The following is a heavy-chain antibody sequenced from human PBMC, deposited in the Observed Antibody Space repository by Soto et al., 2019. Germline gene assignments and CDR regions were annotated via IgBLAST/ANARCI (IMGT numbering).Heavy chain of an antibody. CDR1: GFSLRDGGVG. CDR3: THISGTALSRGFTLLNYFEY. Sequence: SGPTLVNPTHTLTMTCSFSGFSLRDGGVGVAWIRQPPGKALEWLAVIYWDDGKRYSPSLNGRLTVTKDTYKDQVVLRMTNVDLVETGAHYYTHISGTALSRGFTLLNYFEY. D-gene: IGHD3-16*01. V-gene: IGHV2-5*02. J-gene: IGHJ1*01. CDR2: IYWDDGK.